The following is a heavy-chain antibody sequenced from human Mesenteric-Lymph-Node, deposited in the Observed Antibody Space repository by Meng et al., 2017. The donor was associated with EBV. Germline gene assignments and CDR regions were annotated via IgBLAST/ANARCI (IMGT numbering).Heavy chain of an antibody. V-gene: IGHV1-18*01. Sequence: VGRVQSGAEVKKPGASVKSSCKAFGYTFASYGISWGRQAPGQGLEWMGWISVFNGDTNYAQNFQGRLTLTTDTSTATAYMELRSLRSDDTAVYYCVRSRRLFDWLPVQPSWGQGTLVTVSS. CDR2: ISVFNGDT. CDR3: VRSRRLFDWLPVQPS. D-gene: IGHD3-9*01. CDR1: GYTFASYG. J-gene: IGHJ5*02.